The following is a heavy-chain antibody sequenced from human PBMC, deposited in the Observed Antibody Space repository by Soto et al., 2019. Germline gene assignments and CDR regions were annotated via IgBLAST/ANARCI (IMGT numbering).Heavy chain of an antibody. CDR3: ARVPSLLYXLHAYYYYGMDV. J-gene: IGHJ6*02. CDR2: ISAYNGNT. D-gene: IGHD2-2*01. V-gene: IGHV1-18*01. Sequence: VKVSCKASGYTFTSYGISWVRQAPGQGLEWMGWISAYNGNTNYAQKLQGRVTMTTDTSTSTAYMELRSLRSDDTAVYYCARVPSLLYXLHAYYYYGMDVWGQGTTVTVSS. CDR1: GYTFTSYG.